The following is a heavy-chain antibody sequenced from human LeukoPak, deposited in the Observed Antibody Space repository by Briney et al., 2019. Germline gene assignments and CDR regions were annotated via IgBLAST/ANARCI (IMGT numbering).Heavy chain of an antibody. D-gene: IGHD3-3*01. Sequence: GGSLRLSCAASGFTFSSFGMNWVRQAPGKGLEWVSSISSSSTYIYYADSVKGRFSISRDNAKNSLYLQMNTLRAEDTAVYYCARTLWSGYDNWFDPWGQGTLVTVSS. J-gene: IGHJ5*02. CDR2: ISSSSTYI. V-gene: IGHV3-21*01. CDR1: GFTFSSFG. CDR3: ARTLWSGYDNWFDP.